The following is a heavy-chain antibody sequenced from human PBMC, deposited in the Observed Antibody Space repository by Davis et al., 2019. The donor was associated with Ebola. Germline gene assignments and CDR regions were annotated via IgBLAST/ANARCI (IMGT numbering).Heavy chain of an antibody. CDR3: TRQAPFDY. V-gene: IGHV7-4-1*02. CDR2: IDTNTGHP. Sequence: AASVKVSCKASGDTFSTYAINWIRQAPGQGLEWLGWIDTNTGHPTYAQGFTGRLALSLDTSVSTAYLQISSLKTEDTAVYFCTRQAPFDYWGRGTLVTVSS. J-gene: IGHJ4*02. CDR1: GDTFSTYA.